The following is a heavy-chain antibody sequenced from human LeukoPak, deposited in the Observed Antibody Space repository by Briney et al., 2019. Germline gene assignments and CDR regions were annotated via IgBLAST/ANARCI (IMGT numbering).Heavy chain of an antibody. J-gene: IGHJ4*02. V-gene: IGHV1-2*06. CDR1: GYSFTGYY. D-gene: IGHD6-13*01. Sequence: ASVKVSCKASGYSFTGYYMHWVRQPPGQGLEWMGRINPNSGGTNYAQKFQGRVTMTRDTSISTAYMELSRLRSDDTAVYYCARGRSSWYDLDYWGQGTLVTVSS. CDR3: ARGRSSWYDLDY. CDR2: INPNSGGT.